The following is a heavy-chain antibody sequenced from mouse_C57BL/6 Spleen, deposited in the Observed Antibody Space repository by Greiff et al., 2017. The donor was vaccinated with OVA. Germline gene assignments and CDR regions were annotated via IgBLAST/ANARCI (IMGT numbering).Heavy chain of an antibody. Sequence: VKLVESGAELMKPGASVKLSCKATGYTFTGYWIEWVKQRPGHGLEWIGEILPGSGSTTYNEKFKGKATFSADTSSNTAYMQLSSLTTEDSAIYYCARGYDYDFAYWGQGTLVTVSA. CDR3: ARGYDYDFAY. CDR1: GYTFTGYW. D-gene: IGHD2-4*01. J-gene: IGHJ3*01. V-gene: IGHV1-9*01. CDR2: ILPGSGST.